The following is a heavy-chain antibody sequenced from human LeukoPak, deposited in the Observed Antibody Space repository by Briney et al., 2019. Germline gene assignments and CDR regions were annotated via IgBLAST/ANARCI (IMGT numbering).Heavy chain of an antibody. D-gene: IGHD2-2*01. CDR3: ARALGYCSSTSCSYYYYYYGMDV. J-gene: IGHJ6*02. V-gene: IGHV4-34*01. Sequence: SETLSLTCAVYGGSFSGYYWSWIRQPPRKGLEWIGEINHSGSTNYNPSLNSRVTISVDTSKNQFSLKLSSVTAADTAVYYCARALGYCSSTSCSYYYYYYGMDVWGQGTTVTVSS. CDR2: INHSGST. CDR1: GGSFSGYY.